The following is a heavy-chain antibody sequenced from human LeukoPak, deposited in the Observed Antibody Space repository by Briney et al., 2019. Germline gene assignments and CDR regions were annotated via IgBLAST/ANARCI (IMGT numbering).Heavy chain of an antibody. CDR1: GGFISSGGYY. Sequence: PSQTLSLTCTVSGGFISSGGYYWRWIRQHPGKGLECIWYIYYSGSTYYNPSLKSRVTISVDTSKNQFSLKLSSVTAADTAVYYCARVWGGGTYFFDYWGQGTLVTVSS. J-gene: IGHJ4*02. CDR2: IYYSGST. V-gene: IGHV4-31*03. D-gene: IGHD4-23*01. CDR3: ARVWGGGTYFFDY.